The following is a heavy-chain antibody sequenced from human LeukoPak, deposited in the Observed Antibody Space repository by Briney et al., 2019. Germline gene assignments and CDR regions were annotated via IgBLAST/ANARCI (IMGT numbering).Heavy chain of an antibody. V-gene: IGHV3-23*01. CDR3: AKDHDFWSGYYEDY. J-gene: IGHJ4*02. CDR2: ISGSGGST. CDR1: GFTFSSYA. D-gene: IGHD3-3*01. Sequence: GASLRLSCAASGFTFSSYAMSWVRKAPGKGLEWVSAISGSGGSTYYADSVRGRFTISRDNSKNTLYLQMNSLRAEDTAVYYCAKDHDFWSGYYEDYWGQGTLVTVSS.